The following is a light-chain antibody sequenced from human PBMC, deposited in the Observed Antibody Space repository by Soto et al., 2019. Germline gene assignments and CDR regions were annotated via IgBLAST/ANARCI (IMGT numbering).Light chain of an antibody. CDR1: QSPLHSNGYDY. CDR2: LGS. CDR3: VQALQTPLT. J-gene: IGKJ4*01. Sequence: DIVMTQSPLSLPVTPGEPASISCRSSQSPLHSNGYDYLDWYLQKPGQSPQLLIYLGSNRASGVPDRFSGSGSGTDFTLKISRVEAEDVGVYYCVQALQTPLTFGRGTKVEIK. V-gene: IGKV2-28*01.